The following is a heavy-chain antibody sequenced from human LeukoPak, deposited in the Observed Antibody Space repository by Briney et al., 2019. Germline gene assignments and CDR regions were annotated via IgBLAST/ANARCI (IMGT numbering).Heavy chain of an antibody. D-gene: IGHD5-24*01. V-gene: IGHV4-39*01. CDR3: ARTGFYGYNPGVLDY. CDR1: GGSVSGSSYY. CDR2: IYYSGST. Sequence: SETLSLTCTVSGGSVSGSSYYWGWIRQPPGKGLEWIGSIYYSGSTYYNPSLKSRVTISVDTSKNQFSLKLSSVTAADTAVYYCARTGFYGYNPGVLDYWGQGTLVTVSS. J-gene: IGHJ4*02.